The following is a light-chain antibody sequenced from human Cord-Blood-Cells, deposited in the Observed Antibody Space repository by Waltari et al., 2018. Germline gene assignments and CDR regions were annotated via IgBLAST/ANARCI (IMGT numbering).Light chain of an antibody. Sequence: QSALTQPASVSGSPGQSITISCTGTSSDVGGYNYVSCYQQHPGKAPKLMIYDVNNRPSRVSNRFSGSKSRNTASLTISGLQAEDEADYYCSSYTSSSTLVVFGGGTKLTVL. CDR1: SSDVGGYNY. J-gene: IGLJ2*01. CDR2: DVN. CDR3: SSYTSSSTLVV. V-gene: IGLV2-14*03.